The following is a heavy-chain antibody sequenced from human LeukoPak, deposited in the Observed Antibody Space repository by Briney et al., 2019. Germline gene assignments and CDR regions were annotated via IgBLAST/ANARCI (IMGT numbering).Heavy chain of an antibody. CDR1: GLTVSTTY. D-gene: IGHD5-24*01. V-gene: IGHV3-66*01. Sequence: DPGGSLRLSCAASGLTVSTTYMSWVRQAPGKGLEWVSIIYKGGGTYYADSVKGRFTISRDNSMNTLFLQMNTLRAEDTAVYYCARCRDGYNYGTSSFYYYAMDVWGQGITVTVSS. J-gene: IGHJ6*02. CDR3: ARCRDGYNYGTSSFYYYAMDV. CDR2: IYKGGGT.